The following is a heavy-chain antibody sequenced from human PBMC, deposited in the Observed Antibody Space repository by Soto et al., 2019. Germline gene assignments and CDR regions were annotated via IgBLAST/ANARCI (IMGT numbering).Heavy chain of an antibody. V-gene: IGHV1-24*01. Sequence: QVQLVQSGAEEKKPGASVKVSCKVSGYTLTELSMHWVRQAPGKGLEWMGGFDPEDGETIYAQKFQGRVTMTEDTSTDTAYMELSSLRSEDTAVYYCATVGEWLVRSDYYYGMDVWGQGTTVTVSS. CDR3: ATVGEWLVRSDYYYGMDV. CDR1: GYTLTELS. J-gene: IGHJ6*02. CDR2: FDPEDGET. D-gene: IGHD6-19*01.